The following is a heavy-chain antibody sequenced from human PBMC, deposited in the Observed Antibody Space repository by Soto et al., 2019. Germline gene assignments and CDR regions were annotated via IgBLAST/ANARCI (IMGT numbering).Heavy chain of an antibody. CDR1: AFSFSNYS. D-gene: IGHD2-2*01. J-gene: IGHJ6*03. CDR3: ARDLHQILSLKHYYYYLDV. CDR2: ISNTAITD. V-gene: IGHV3-11*01. Sequence: QVQLVESGGDLVKPGGSLRLSCVDSAFSFSNYSMTWMRHAPGGGLDFVAFISNTAITDYYADSVKGRFTISRDNARNSVYLQMDSLRAEDAAVYYCARDLHQILSLKHYYYYLDVWGTGTTVTVSS.